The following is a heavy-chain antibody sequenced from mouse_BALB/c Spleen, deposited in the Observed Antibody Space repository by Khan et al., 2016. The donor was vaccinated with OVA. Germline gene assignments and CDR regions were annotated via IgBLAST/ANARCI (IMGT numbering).Heavy chain of an antibody. V-gene: IGHV1-4*01. J-gene: IGHJ4*01. D-gene: IGHD2-14*01. CDR2: INPRTSYT. CDR1: GYTFTSNT. CDR3: ARRTTDYAMDY. Sequence: QVQLQQSGAELARPGASVKMSCQASGYTFTSNTMHWVKQRPGQGLEWIGYINPRTSYTKYNQKLKDKATLTEDKSSSTAYMQMSSLTSEDSAVYYCARRTTDYAMDYWGQGTSVTVSS.